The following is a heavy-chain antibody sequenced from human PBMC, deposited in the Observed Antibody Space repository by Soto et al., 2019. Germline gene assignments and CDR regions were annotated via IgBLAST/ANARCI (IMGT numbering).Heavy chain of an antibody. Sequence: QVQLVQSGAEVKKPGSSVKVSCKASGGTFSTSLISWVRQAPGQGLEWMGGIIPIFGTPNYAQKFQGRVTITADESTSTVYMELNSLRSEDTAMYYCARGYTDYVDHSYYFDSWGQGTQVTVSS. V-gene: IGHV1-69*01. J-gene: IGHJ4*02. CDR3: ARGYTDYVDHSYYFDS. CDR1: GGTFSTSL. D-gene: IGHD3-10*02. CDR2: IIPIFGTP.